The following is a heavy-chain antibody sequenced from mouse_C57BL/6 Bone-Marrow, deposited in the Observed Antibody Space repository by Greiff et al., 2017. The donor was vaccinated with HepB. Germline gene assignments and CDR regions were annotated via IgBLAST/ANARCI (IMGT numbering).Heavy chain of an antibody. J-gene: IGHJ1*03. CDR1: GFTFSDYY. CDR3: ARDRYYGSSYLWWYFDV. CDR2: INYDGSST. D-gene: IGHD1-1*01. V-gene: IGHV5-16*01. Sequence: EVKLVESEGGLVQPGRSMKLSCTASGFTFSDYYMDWVRQSPEKGLEWVANINYDGSSTYYLDSLKSRFIISSDNEKNILYLQMSSLKAEDTATYYCARDRYYGSSYLWWYFDVWGTGTTVTVSS.